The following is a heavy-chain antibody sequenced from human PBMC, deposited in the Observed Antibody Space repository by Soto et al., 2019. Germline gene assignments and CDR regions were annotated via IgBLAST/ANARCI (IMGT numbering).Heavy chain of an antibody. CDR3: ARDKGIAAAGRPPGY. CDR1: GFTFSSYS. J-gene: IGHJ4*02. D-gene: IGHD6-13*01. V-gene: IGHV3-21*01. CDR2: ISSSSSYI. Sequence: GGSLRLSCAASGFTFSSYSMNWVRQAPGKGLEWVSSISSSSSYIYYADSVKGRFTISRDNAKNSLYLQMNSLRAEDTAVYYCARDKGIAAAGRPPGYWGQGTLVTV.